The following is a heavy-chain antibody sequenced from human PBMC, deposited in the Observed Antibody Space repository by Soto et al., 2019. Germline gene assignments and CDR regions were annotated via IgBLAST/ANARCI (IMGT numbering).Heavy chain of an antibody. CDR2: IYYSGST. Sequence: PSETLSLTCTVSGDSISNYYWSWIRQPPGKGLEWIGYIYYSGSTNYNPSLKSRVTISVDKSKNQFSLKLSSVTAADTAVYYCARTLFNYYYGMDVWGQGTTVTVSS. CDR1: GDSISNYY. CDR3: ARTLFNYYYGMDV. V-gene: IGHV4-59*12. J-gene: IGHJ6*02. D-gene: IGHD3-10*02.